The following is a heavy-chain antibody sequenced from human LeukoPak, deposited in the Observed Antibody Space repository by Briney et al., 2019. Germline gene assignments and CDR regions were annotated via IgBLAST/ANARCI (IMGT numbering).Heavy chain of an antibody. J-gene: IGHJ4*02. CDR1: GYTFTSYG. Sequence: ASVKVSCKASGYTFTSYGISWVRQGPGQGLEWMGWISAYNGNTNYAQKLQGRVTMTTDTSTSTAYMELRSLRSDDTAVYYCAREYSDFWSGYYSYYFDYWGQGTLVTVSS. CDR2: ISAYNGNT. V-gene: IGHV1-18*01. D-gene: IGHD3-3*01. CDR3: AREYSDFWSGYYSYYFDY.